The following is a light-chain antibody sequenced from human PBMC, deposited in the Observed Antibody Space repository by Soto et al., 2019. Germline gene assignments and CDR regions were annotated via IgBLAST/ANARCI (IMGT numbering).Light chain of an antibody. Sequence: EIVLTQSAGTLSLPPGERATLSCRASQSVSSSYLAWYQQKPGQAPRLLIYEASSRATGIPDRFSGSGSGTDFTLTISRLEPEDFAVYYCQHYGSSRTFGQGTKVDIK. CDR1: QSVSSSY. CDR3: QHYGSSRT. CDR2: EAS. J-gene: IGKJ1*01. V-gene: IGKV3-20*01.